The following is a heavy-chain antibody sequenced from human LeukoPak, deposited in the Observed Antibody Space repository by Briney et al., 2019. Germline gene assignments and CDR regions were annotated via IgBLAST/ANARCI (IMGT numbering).Heavy chain of an antibody. D-gene: IGHD3-10*01. CDR1: GGSFSGYY. V-gene: IGHV4-34*01. Sequence: SETLSLTCAVYGGSFSGYYWSWIRQPPGKGLEWIGEINHSGSTKYNPSLKSRVTISVDTSKNQFSLKLSSVTAADTAVYYCAGKKARRGNYYGSGSYYWFDPWGQGTLVTVSS. J-gene: IGHJ5*02. CDR3: AGKKARRGNYYGSGSYYWFDP. CDR2: INHSGST.